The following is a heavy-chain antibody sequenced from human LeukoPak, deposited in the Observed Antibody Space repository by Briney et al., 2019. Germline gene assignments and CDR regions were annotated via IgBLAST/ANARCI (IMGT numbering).Heavy chain of an antibody. CDR1: GYTFTSYY. Sequence: ASVKVSCKASGYTFTSYYMHWVRQAPGQGLEWMGWISVYNGNTNYAQNLQGRVTMTTDTSTSTAYMELRSLRSDDTAVYYCARNLYCSSTSCHGGWFDPWGQGTLVTVSS. CDR2: ISVYNGNT. J-gene: IGHJ5*02. CDR3: ARNLYCSSTSCHGGWFDP. V-gene: IGHV1-18*04. D-gene: IGHD2-2*01.